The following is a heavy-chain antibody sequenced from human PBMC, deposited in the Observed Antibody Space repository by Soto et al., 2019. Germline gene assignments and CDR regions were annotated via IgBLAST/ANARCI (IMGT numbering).Heavy chain of an antibody. CDR1: GFSLSDSDHY. V-gene: IGHV4-39*01. CDR2: MHYSGDT. J-gene: IGHJ6*02. Sequence: SETLSLTCTASGFSLSDSDHYWGWIRQPPGRGLQWIGSMHYSGDTYYNPPLESRVTISRDMSKNQFFLKLTSVTAADTAVYYCARHDYGVDVWGQGTTVTVS. CDR3: ARHDYGVDV.